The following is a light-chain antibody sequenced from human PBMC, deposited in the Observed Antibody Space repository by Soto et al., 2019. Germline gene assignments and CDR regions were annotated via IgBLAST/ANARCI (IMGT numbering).Light chain of an antibody. CDR1: SSDVGSYNL. Sequence: LTQPASVSGSPGQSITISCTGTSSDVGSYNLVSWYQQHPGKAPKLMIYEGSKRPSGVSNRFSGSKSGNTASLTISGLQAEDEADYYCCSYAGSSTPSVFGTGTKVTVL. CDR2: EGS. J-gene: IGLJ1*01. CDR3: CSYAGSSTPSV. V-gene: IGLV2-23*01.